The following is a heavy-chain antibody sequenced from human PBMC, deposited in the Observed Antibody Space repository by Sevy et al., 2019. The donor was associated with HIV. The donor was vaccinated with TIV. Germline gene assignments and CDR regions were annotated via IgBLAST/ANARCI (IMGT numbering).Heavy chain of an antibody. CDR2: ISRSSRTI. J-gene: IGHJ4*02. Sequence: GGSLRLSCAASGFTFSTYSMNWVRQAPGKGLEWVSYISRSSRTIYYADSVEGRFTISRDNAKNSLSLQINSLRADDTAVDYCARAYSGGWPQGAWTDYWGQGTLVTVSS. CDR1: GFTFSTYS. CDR3: ARAYSGGWPQGAWTDY. D-gene: IGHD6-19*01. V-gene: IGHV3-48*01.